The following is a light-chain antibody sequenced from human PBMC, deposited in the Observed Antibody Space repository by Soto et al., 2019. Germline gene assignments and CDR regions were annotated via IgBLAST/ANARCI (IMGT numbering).Light chain of an antibody. J-gene: IGKJ5*01. CDR3: QQRSYPIT. CDR1: QSVNSNS. V-gene: IGKV3-20*01. CDR2: GAS. Sequence: EFVLTQSPGTLSLSPGERATLSCRASQSVNSNSLAWYQQKPGQAPRVFIYGASTRATGIPDRFSGSGSGTDFTLTISRLEPEDFAVYYCQQRSYPITFGQGTRLEIK.